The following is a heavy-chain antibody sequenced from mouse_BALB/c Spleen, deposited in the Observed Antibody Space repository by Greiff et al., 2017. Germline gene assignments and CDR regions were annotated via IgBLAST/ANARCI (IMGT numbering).Heavy chain of an antibody. CDR2: IRNKANGYTT. CDR1: GFTFTDYY. Sequence: DVKLVESGGGLVQPGGSLRLSCATSGFTFTDYYMSWVRQPPGKALEWLGFIRNKANGYTTEYSASVKGRFTISRDNSQSILYLQMNTLRAEDSATYYCARDTMWYYAMDYWGQGTSVTVSS. V-gene: IGHV7-3*02. CDR3: ARDTMWYYAMDY. J-gene: IGHJ4*01.